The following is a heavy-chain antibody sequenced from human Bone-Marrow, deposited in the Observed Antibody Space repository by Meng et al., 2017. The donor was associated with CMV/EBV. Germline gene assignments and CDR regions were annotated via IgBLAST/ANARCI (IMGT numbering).Heavy chain of an antibody. CDR2: INPNSGGT. D-gene: IGHD2-2*01. CDR1: GHALTGYY. V-gene: IGHV1-2*02. J-gene: IGHJ4*02. CDR3: AREWDCSSTSCDDY. Sequence: ASVKVSCKTSGHALTGYYMHWVRQAPGQGLEWMGWINPNSGGTNYAQKFQGRVTMTRDTSISTAYMELSRLRSDDTAVYYCAREWDCSSTSCDDYWGQGTLVTVSS.